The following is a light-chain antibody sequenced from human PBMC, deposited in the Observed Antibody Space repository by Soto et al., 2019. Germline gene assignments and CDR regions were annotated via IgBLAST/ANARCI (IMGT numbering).Light chain of an antibody. CDR2: GAS. V-gene: IGKV3-20*01. CDR3: QQYGRSHT. J-gene: IGKJ4*01. Sequence: EILLTQSPGTLSLSPGERATLSCRASQRISSTYLSWYHQKPGQAPRLLCYGASIRATGIADRFNGSGSGTDFPLTISRLEHEDVAVDYCQQYGRSHTFGGGTKVEIK. CDR1: QRISSTY.